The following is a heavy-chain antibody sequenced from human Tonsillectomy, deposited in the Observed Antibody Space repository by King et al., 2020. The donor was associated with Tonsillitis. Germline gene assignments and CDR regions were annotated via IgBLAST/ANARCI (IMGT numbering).Heavy chain of an antibody. CDR3: ARAYYDILTIDAFDI. J-gene: IGHJ3*02. CDR2: IWDDGSNK. Sequence: VQLVESGGGVVQPGRSLRLSCAASGFTFSSYGMHWVRQAPGKGLEWVAVIWDDGSNKYYADSVKGRFTISRDNSKNTLYVQMNSLRAEDTAVYYCARAYYDILTIDAFDIWGQGTMVTVSS. CDR1: GFTFSSYG. V-gene: IGHV3-33*08. D-gene: IGHD3-9*01.